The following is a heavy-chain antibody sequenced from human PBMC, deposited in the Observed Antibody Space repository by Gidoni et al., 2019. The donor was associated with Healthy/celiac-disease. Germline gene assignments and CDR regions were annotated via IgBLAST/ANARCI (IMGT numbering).Heavy chain of an antibody. D-gene: IGHD3-10*01. J-gene: IGHJ3*02. V-gene: IGHV1-46*03. CDR3: ARDLGENGDHDAFDI. CDR2: INPSGGSS. Sequence: QVQLVQSGAEVKGPGASVKVSCQASGYTFPRYYLHWVRQAPGQGLEWMGIINPSGGSSSYAQKFQGRVTMTRDTSTSTVYMELSSLRSEDTAVYYCARDLGENGDHDAFDIWGQGTMVTVSS. CDR1: GYTFPRYY.